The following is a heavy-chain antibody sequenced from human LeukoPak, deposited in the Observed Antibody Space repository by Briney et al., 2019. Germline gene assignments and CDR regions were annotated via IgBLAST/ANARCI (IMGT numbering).Heavy chain of an antibody. Sequence: GASVKVSCKASGYTFTGYYMHWVRQAPGQGLEWMGWINPNSGGTNYAQKFQGRVTMTRDTSISTAYMELSRLRSDDTAVYYCARDSGTTVTTLDQFAGWFDPWGQGTLVTVSS. J-gene: IGHJ5*02. V-gene: IGHV1-2*02. CDR1: GYTFTGYY. CDR3: ARDSGTTVTTLDQFAGWFDP. CDR2: INPNSGGT. D-gene: IGHD4-17*01.